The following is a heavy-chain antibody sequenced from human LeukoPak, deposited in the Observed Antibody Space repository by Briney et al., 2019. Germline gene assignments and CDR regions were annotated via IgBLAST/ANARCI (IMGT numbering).Heavy chain of an antibody. J-gene: IGHJ6*02. V-gene: IGHV3-23*01. CDR2: ISGSGGST. CDR1: GFTFSSYA. Sequence: GGSLRLSCAASGFTFSSYAMSWVRQAPGKGLEWVSAISGSGGSTYYADSVKGRFTISRDNSKNTLYLQMNSLRAEDTAVYYCAKDRFRWGYYDSSGYYSGEYYGMDVWAKGPRSPSP. CDR3: AKDRFRWGYYDSSGYYSGEYYGMDV. D-gene: IGHD3-22*01.